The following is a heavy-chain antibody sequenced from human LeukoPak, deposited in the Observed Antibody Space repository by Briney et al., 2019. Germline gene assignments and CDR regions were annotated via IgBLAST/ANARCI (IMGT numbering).Heavy chain of an antibody. CDR3: ARGDGDYVVTVSDY. V-gene: IGHV1-2*02. CDR1: GYTFTGYY. J-gene: IGHJ4*02. CDR2: INPNSGGT. Sequence: ASVKVSCKASGYTFTGYYMHWVRQAPGQGLEWMGWINPNSGGTNYAQKFQGRVTMTRDTSISTAYMELSRLRSDDTALYYCARGDGDYVVTVSDYWGQGTLVTVSS. D-gene: IGHD4-17*01.